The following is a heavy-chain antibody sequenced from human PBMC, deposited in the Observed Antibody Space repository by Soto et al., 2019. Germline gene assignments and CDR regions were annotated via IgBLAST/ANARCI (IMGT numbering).Heavy chain of an antibody. V-gene: IGHV5-10-1*01. Sequence: PGESLKISCKGSGYSFTSYWISWVRQMPGKGLEWMGRIDPSDSYTNYSPSFQGHVTISADKSISTAYLQWSSLKASDTAMYYCAGDLSIAAPDDYYYYGMDVCGQGTTVTVSS. CDR2: IDPSDSYT. CDR3: AGDLSIAAPDDYYYYGMDV. J-gene: IGHJ6*02. CDR1: GYSFTSYW. D-gene: IGHD6-6*01.